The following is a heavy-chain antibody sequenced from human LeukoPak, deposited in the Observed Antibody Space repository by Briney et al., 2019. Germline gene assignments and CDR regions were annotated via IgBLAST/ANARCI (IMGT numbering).Heavy chain of an antibody. D-gene: IGHD2-15*01. CDR3: ARKGYCSSGSCYLDY. J-gene: IGHJ4*02. CDR1: GYSISSGYY. Sequence: PSETLSLTCAVSGYSISSGYYWGWIRQPPGKGLEWIGSIYFTGTTYYNPSLKSHVTTSLDTSKNQFSLNLSSVTAADTAVYYCARKGYCSSGSCYLDYWGQGTLVTVSS. V-gene: IGHV4-38-2*01. CDR2: IYFTGTT.